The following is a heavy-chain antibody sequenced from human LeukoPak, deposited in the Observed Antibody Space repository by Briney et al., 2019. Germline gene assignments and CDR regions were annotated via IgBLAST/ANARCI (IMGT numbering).Heavy chain of an antibody. CDR1: GFTFSSYS. J-gene: IGHJ4*02. V-gene: IGHV3-21*04. Sequence: GGSLRLSCAASGFTFSSYSMNWVRQAPGKGLEWVSSISSSSSYIYYADSVKGRFTISRDNAKNSLYLQMNSLRAEDTAVHYCAKGPSSSPYCSGGSCCFDYWGQGTLVTVSS. CDR3: AKGPSSSPYCSGGSCCFDY. CDR2: ISSSSSYI. D-gene: IGHD2-15*01.